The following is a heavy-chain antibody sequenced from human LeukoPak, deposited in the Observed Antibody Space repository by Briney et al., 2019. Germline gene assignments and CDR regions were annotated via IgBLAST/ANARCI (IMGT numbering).Heavy chain of an antibody. CDR3: ARESNYYGSGTGWFDP. D-gene: IGHD3-10*01. V-gene: IGHV4-59*12. CDR1: GGSISSYY. J-gene: IGHJ5*02. CDR2: IYYSGST. Sequence: SETLSLTCTVSGGSISSYYWSWIRQPPGKGLEWIGYIYYSGSTNYNPSLKSRVIMSVDTSKNQLSLKLSSVTAADTAVYYCARESNYYGSGTGWFDPWGQGTLVTVSS.